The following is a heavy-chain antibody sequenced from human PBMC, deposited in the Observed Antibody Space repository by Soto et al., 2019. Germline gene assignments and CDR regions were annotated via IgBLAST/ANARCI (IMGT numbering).Heavy chain of an antibody. J-gene: IGHJ5*02. CDR1: GFTFSSYG. V-gene: IGHV3-30*18. CDR3: AKDRPEHSRGWFDP. CDR2: ISYDGSNK. Sequence: QVQLVESGGGVVQPGRSLRLSCAASGFTFSSYGMHWVRQAPGKGLEWVAVISYDGSNKYYADSVKGRFTISRDNSKNTLYLQMNSRRAEDTAVYYCAKDRPEHSRGWFDPWGQGTLVTVSS. D-gene: IGHD2-15*01.